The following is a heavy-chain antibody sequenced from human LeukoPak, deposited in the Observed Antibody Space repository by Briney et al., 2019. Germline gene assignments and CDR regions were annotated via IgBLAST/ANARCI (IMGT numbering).Heavy chain of an antibody. V-gene: IGHV3-7*01. CDR3: ARDRAVLY. D-gene: IGHD6-19*01. CDR2: IKQDGSEK. Sequence: GGSLRLSCAASGFTFSNYWMSRVRQAPGKGLEWVANIKQDGSEKYYVDSVKGRFTISRDNAKNSLYLQMNSLRAEDTAVYYCARDRAVLYWGQGTLVTVSS. J-gene: IGHJ4*02. CDR1: GFTFSNYW.